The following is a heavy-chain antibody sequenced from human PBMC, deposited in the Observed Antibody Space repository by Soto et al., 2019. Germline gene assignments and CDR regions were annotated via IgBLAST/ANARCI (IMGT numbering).Heavy chain of an antibody. CDR2: NYWDDTK. CDR3: AHRAMTSGGHWNYDH. Sequence: SGPTLVNPTQTLTLTCSFSGVSLTSSGVGVGWIRQPPGKALEWLALNYWDDTKHYSPSLKSRLTITKDNSKNQVVLTLTNMGPVDPATYYCAHRAMTSGGHWNYDHWGQGTLVTVSS. D-gene: IGHD1-1*01. J-gene: IGHJ4*02. V-gene: IGHV2-5*02. CDR1: GVSLTSSGVG.